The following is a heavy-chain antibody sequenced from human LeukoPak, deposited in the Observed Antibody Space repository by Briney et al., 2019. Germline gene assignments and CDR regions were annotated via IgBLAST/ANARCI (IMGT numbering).Heavy chain of an antibody. CDR1: GGSISSYY. Sequence: SETLSLTCTVSGGSISSYYWSWIRQPPGKGLEWIGFIYYSGSTNYNPSLKSRVTKSVHTSKNQFSLKLSSVTAADTAVYYCARQGYSANFDYWGQGTLVTVSS. CDR3: ARQGYSANFDY. D-gene: IGHD6-13*01. V-gene: IGHV4-59*08. CDR2: IYYSGST. J-gene: IGHJ4*02.